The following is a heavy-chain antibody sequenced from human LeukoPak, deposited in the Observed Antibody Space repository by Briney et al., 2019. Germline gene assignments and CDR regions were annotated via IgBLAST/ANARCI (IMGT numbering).Heavy chain of an antibody. Sequence: GSSVKVSCKASGGTFSSYAISWVRQAPGQGLEWMGGIIPIFGTANYAQKFQGRVTITADKSTSTAYMELSSLRSEDTAVYYCARGCYYGSGSYYNVAEYYFDYWGQGTLVTVSS. D-gene: IGHD3-10*01. J-gene: IGHJ4*02. CDR1: GGTFSSYA. V-gene: IGHV1-69*06. CDR2: IIPIFGTA. CDR3: ARGCYYGSGSYYNVAEYYFDY.